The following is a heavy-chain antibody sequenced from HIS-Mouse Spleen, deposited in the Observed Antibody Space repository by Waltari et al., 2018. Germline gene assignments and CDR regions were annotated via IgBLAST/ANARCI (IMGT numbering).Heavy chain of an antibody. D-gene: IGHD6-13*01. CDR3: AREIPYSSSWYGWYFDL. V-gene: IGHV4-39*07. CDR1: GGSISSSSYY. CDR2: IYYSGDT. Sequence: QLQLQESGPGLVKPSESLSLTCAVSGGSISSSSYYWGWIRQPPGKGLEWIGSIYYSGDTYYTPALKSRVTISGDTSKNQFSLKLSSVTAAATAVYYCAREIPYSSSWYGWYFDLWGRGTLVTVSS. J-gene: IGHJ2*01.